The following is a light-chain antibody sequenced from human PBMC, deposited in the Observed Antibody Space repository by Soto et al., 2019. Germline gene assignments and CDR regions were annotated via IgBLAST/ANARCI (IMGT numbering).Light chain of an antibody. Sequence: SVLTQPPSASGTPGQRVTVSCSGSSSNIASNTVNWYQQLPGTAPKLLIYSNDQRPSGVPDRFSASKSGTSASLAISGLQSEDEADYYCASWDASLNGHVFGTGTKVTVL. CDR1: SSNIASNT. CDR3: ASWDASLNGHV. V-gene: IGLV1-44*01. J-gene: IGLJ1*01. CDR2: SND.